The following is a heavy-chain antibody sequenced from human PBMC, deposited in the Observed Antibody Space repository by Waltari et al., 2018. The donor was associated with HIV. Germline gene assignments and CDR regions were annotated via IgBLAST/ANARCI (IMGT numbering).Heavy chain of an antibody. J-gene: IGHJ6*02. D-gene: IGHD2-2*01. V-gene: IGHV3-74*03. CDR3: ARVGGSSRNTKSVYFAMDA. CDR1: AFTFTDYS. CDR2: NNPGGKVT. Sequence: DVRLVQYGGGFVQPGESLRLSCSASAFTFTDYSINLVRQVPGEGLVWGSRNNPGGKVTMYADSVKGRITSSRDNAENKLYLERNSLRVEDTALYVCARVGGSSRNTKSVYFAMDAWGQGATVIVSS.